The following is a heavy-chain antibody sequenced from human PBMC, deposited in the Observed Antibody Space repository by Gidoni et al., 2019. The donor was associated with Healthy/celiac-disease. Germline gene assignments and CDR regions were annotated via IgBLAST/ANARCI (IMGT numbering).Heavy chain of an antibody. CDR3: ARPGESSGGSFIQGYYYYGMDV. V-gene: IGHV3-48*04. CDR1: GFTFSSYS. D-gene: IGHD2-15*01. J-gene: IGHJ6*02. CDR2: ISSSSSTI. Sequence: EVQLVESGGGLVQPGGSLRLSCAASGFTFSSYSMNWVRQAPGKGLEWVSYISSSSSTIYDADSVKGRFTISRDNAKNSLYLQMNSLRAEDTAVYYCARPGESSGGSFIQGYYYYGMDVWGQGTTVTVSS.